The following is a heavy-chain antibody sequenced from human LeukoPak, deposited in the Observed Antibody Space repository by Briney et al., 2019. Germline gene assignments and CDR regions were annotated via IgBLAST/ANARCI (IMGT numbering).Heavy chain of an antibody. V-gene: IGHV3-49*03. J-gene: IGHJ4*02. CDR3: TRAPLAAAGFFFDY. CDR1: GFTFGDYA. Sequence: PGGSLRLSCTASGFTFGDYAMSWFRQPPGKGPEWVGFIRSKAYTGSTEYAASVQGRFTISRDDSKSIAYLQMNSLKTEDTAVYYCTRAPLAAAGFFFDYWGQGTLVTVSS. D-gene: IGHD6-13*01. CDR2: IRSKAYTGST.